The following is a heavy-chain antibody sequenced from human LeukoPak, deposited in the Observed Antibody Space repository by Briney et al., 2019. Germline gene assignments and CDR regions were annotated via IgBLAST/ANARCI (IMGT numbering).Heavy chain of an antibody. J-gene: IGHJ4*02. CDR2: IKRKSDGGYT. Sequence: GGTPRLSCAASGFTFSDAWMTWLRQAPGQGLEWIGLIKRKSDGGYTQYVPPMDGIFTISRDDSNETLYIQMDSVNTENNSVYYWATGRRGDFWGQGTLVTVSS. CDR3: ATGRRGDF. CDR1: GFTFSDAW. V-gene: IGHV3-15*05.